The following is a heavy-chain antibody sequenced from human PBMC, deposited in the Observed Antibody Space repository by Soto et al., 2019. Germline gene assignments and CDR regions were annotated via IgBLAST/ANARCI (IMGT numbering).Heavy chain of an antibody. CDR3: ARGQYGGKGY. Sequence: EVQLLESGGGIVQPGGSLRLSCAASGFTLSSYAMSWVRQAPGKGLEWVSAISGSGGGTYYADSVRGRFTISRDNAKESLFLQMNSLRAEDTAVYYCARGQYGGKGYWGQGTLVTVSS. CDR1: GFTLSSYA. CDR2: ISGSGGGT. J-gene: IGHJ4*02. D-gene: IGHD2-15*01. V-gene: IGHV3-23*01.